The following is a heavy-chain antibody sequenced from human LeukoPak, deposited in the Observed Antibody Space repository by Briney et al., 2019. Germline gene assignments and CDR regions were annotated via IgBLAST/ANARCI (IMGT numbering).Heavy chain of an antibody. CDR1: GGSIRSHS. CDR3: ARDIGGDTDGRASYWFAP. V-gene: IGHV4-59*11. CDR2: INYFGTT. D-gene: IGHD1-1*01. Sequence: AETLSLTCNVSGGSIRSHSWHWIRQSPGKGLEWIGSINYFGTTTYKPSLKSRVTLSVDTSKNQFSLKLTSVTAADTAVYYCARDIGGDTDGRASYWFAPWGQGTLVTVSS. J-gene: IGHJ5*02.